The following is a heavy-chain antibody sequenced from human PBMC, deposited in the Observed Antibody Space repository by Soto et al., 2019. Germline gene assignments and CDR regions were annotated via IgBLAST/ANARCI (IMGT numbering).Heavy chain of an antibody. V-gene: IGHV3-21*01. CDR2: ISSSSSYI. Sequence: TGGSLRLSCAASGFTFSNYAMSWVRQAPGKGLEWVSSISSSSSYIYYTDSVKGRFTISRDNAKNSLYLQMNSLRAEDTAVYYCARATYCSGGSCYWYFDYWGQGTLVTVSS. CDR1: GFTFSNYA. J-gene: IGHJ4*02. D-gene: IGHD2-15*01. CDR3: ARATYCSGGSCYWYFDY.